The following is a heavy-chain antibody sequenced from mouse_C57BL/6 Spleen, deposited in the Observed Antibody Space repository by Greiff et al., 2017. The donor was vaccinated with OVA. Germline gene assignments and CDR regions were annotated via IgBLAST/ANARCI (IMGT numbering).Heavy chain of an antibody. CDR2: IDPEDGEN. CDR3: ARTNWDEGDYFDY. CDR1: GFNIKDYY. D-gene: IGHD4-1*01. V-gene: IGHV14-2*01. J-gene: IGHJ2*01. Sequence: EVQLQQSGAELVKPGASVKLSCTASGFNIKDYYMHWVKQRTEQGLEWIGRIDPEDGENKYAPKFQGKATITEDTSSTTAYLQLSILTSEDTAVYYCARTNWDEGDYFDYWGQGTTLTVSS.